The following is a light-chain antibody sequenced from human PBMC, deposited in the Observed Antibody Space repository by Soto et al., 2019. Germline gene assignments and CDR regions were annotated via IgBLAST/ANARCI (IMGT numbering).Light chain of an antibody. V-gene: IGKV3-20*01. Sequence: EVVLTQSPGTLSLSPGERATLSCRASQSVSSSYLAWYQQKPGQAPRLLIYGASSRATGIPDRFSGSGSGTDFTLTISRLEPEYFAVYYCHHYETFGQGTKVEVK. J-gene: IGKJ1*01. CDR1: QSVSSSY. CDR2: GAS. CDR3: HHYET.